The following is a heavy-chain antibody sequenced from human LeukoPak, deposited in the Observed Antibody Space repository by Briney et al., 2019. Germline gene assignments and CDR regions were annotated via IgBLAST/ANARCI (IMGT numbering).Heavy chain of an antibody. J-gene: IGHJ4*02. CDR1: GFTFSSYA. CDR2: IGGSGGST. V-gene: IGHV3-23*01. D-gene: IGHD1-7*01. CDR3: ASLGSYWDSETGTTPLFDY. Sequence: GGSLRLSCAASGFTFSSYAMSWVRQAPGMGLEWVSAIGGSGGSTYYADSVKGRFTISRDNSKNTLYLQMNSLRAEDTAVYYCASLGSYWDSETGTTPLFDYWGQGTLVTVSS.